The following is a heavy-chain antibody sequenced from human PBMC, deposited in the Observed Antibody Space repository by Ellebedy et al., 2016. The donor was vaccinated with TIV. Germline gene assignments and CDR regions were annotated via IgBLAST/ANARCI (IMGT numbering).Heavy chain of an antibody. D-gene: IGHD2-2*01. V-gene: IGHV2-70*11. J-gene: IGHJ6*02. Sequence: SGPTLVKPTQTLTLTCTFSGFSLSTSGMCVSWIRQPPGKALEWLARIDWDDDKYYSTSLKTRLTISKDTSKNQVVLTMTNMDPVDTATYYCARIQDVVVPAAMGVDYYYGMDVWGQGTTVTVSS. CDR2: IDWDDDK. CDR3: ARIQDVVVPAAMGVDYYYGMDV. CDR1: GFSLSTSGMC.